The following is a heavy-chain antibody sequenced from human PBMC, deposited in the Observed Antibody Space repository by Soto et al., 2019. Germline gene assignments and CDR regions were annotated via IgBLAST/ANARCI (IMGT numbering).Heavy chain of an antibody. J-gene: IGHJ4*02. CDR2: VIPILGIA. Sequence: QVQLVQSGAEVKKPGSSVKVSCKAAGGTFSSYIISWVRQAPGQGLEWMGRVIPILGIANYAQNFQGRVTITADKSTSTAYMELNSLRSEDTAVYFCAREDCSGGDCYSIGAFAYWGQGALVTVSS. V-gene: IGHV1-69*08. CDR1: GGTFSSYI. CDR3: AREDCSGGDCYSIGAFAY. D-gene: IGHD2-15*01.